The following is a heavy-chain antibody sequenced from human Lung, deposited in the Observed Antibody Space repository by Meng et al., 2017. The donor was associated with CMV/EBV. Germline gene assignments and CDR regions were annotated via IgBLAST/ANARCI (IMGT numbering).Heavy chain of an antibody. CDR2: ISYDGKTYDRSNK. CDR3: ARDRILDFWSGYPRGYYGIDV. Sequence: GESXKISCAASGFTFSNYAMHWVRQAPGKGLEWVAIISYDGKTYDRSNKYYADSVKGRFTISRDNSKNTLYLQMSNLRTDDTAVYYCARDRILDFWSGYPRGYYGIDVWXQGTXVTVSS. CDR1: GFTFSNYA. D-gene: IGHD3-3*01. V-gene: IGHV3-30-3*01. J-gene: IGHJ6*02.